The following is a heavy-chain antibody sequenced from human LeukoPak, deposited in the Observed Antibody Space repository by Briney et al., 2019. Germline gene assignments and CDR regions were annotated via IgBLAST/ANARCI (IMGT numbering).Heavy chain of an antibody. Sequence: GGSLRLSCAASGFTFSSYAMSWVRQAPGKGLEWVSGISGSGGTTYYADSVKGRFTISRDNSKNTLYLQMNSLRAEDTAVYYCAKPNYYDSSGFDIGAYYWGQGTLVTVSS. CDR2: ISGSGGTT. V-gene: IGHV3-23*01. D-gene: IGHD3-22*01. CDR3: AKPNYYDSSGFDIGAYY. CDR1: GFTFSSYA. J-gene: IGHJ4*02.